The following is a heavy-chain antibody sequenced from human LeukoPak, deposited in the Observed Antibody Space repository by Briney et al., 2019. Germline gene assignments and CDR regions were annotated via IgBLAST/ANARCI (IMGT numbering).Heavy chain of an antibody. Sequence: GASVXVXXXXXXXXXXSYGISWVRXAPGQGLEWMGWISAYNGNTNYAQKLQGRVTMTTDTSTSTAYMELRSLRSDDTAVYYCARVPYSSGWFWSHPNWFDPWGQGTLVTVSS. V-gene: IGHV1-18*01. CDR3: ARVPYSSGWFWSHPNWFDP. D-gene: IGHD6-19*01. CDR1: XXXXXSYG. J-gene: IGHJ5*02. CDR2: ISAYNGNT.